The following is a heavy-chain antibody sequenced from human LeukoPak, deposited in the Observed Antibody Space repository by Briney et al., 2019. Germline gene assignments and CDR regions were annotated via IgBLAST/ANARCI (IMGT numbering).Heavy chain of an antibody. V-gene: IGHV3-23*01. CDR2: ISGSGGST. Sequence: GGSLRLSCAASGFTFSSYAMSWVRQAPGKGLEWVSAISGSGGSTYYADSVKGRFTISRDNSKNTLYLQMNSLRDEDTAAYYCAKDQRTVVDAFDIWGQRTIVTVSS. J-gene: IGHJ3*02. CDR1: GFTFSSYA. D-gene: IGHD4-23*01. CDR3: AKDQRTVVDAFDI.